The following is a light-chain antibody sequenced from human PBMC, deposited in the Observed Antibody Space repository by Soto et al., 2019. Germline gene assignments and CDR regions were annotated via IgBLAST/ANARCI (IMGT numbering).Light chain of an antibody. Sequence: QSALTQPASVSGSPGQSITISCTGTSSDVGGYNYVSWYQQHPGKAPKLMIYDVSNRPSGVSNRFSGSKSGNTASLTISGLQAEDEADYYCISYTSSSTLGYVFGTGTKVTVL. CDR2: DVS. CDR1: SSDVGGYNY. J-gene: IGLJ1*01. V-gene: IGLV2-14*01. CDR3: ISYTSSSTLGYV.